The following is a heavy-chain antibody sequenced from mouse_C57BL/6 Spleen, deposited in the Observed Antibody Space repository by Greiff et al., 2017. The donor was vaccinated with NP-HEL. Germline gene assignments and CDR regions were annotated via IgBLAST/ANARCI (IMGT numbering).Heavy chain of an antibody. CDR1: GYTFTDYN. CDR3: ARGGPYYSKEGFAY. J-gene: IGHJ3*01. V-gene: IGHV1-22*01. CDR2: INPNNGGT. D-gene: IGHD2-5*01. Sequence: VQLQQSGPELVKPGASVKMSCKASGYTFTDYNMHWVKQSHGKSLEWIGYINPNNGGTSYNQKFKGKATLTVNKSSSTAYMELRSLTSEDSAVYYCARGGPYYSKEGFAYWGQGTLVTVSA.